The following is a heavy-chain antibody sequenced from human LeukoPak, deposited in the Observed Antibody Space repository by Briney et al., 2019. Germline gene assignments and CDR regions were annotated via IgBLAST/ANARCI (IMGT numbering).Heavy chain of an antibody. CDR1: GYTFTGYY. D-gene: IGHD6-19*01. CDR3: ARVNSYSSGWNYFDY. Sequence: GASVKVSCKASGYTFTGYYMHWVRQAPGQGLEWMGWISAYNGNTNYAQKLQGRVTMTTDTSTSTAYMELRSLRSDDTAVYYCARVNSYSSGWNYFDYWGQGTLVTVSS. CDR2: ISAYNGNT. J-gene: IGHJ4*02. V-gene: IGHV1-18*04.